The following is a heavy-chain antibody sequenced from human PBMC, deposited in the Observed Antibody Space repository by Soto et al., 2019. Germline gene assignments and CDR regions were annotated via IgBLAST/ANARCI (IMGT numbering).Heavy chain of an antibody. J-gene: IGHJ5*01. CDR3: ARTNFGVVTDFSWFDS. CDR2: SDLIDSQN. CDR1: GDALTSQR. Sequence: PGDSLRISCVGAGDALTSQRITRVRLTHGKGLEWIGNSDLIDSQNHYSPSFQGHVSISADKSIATAFLQWGSLRASDTAIYYCARTNFGVVTDFSWFDSWGPGTLVTVSS. D-gene: IGHD3-3*01. V-gene: IGHV5-10-1*01.